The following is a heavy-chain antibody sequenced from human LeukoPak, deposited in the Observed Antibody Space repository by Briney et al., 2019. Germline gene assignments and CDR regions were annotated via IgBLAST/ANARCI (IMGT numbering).Heavy chain of an antibody. V-gene: IGHV4-34*01. CDR2: INHSGST. CDR1: GGSFSGYY. Sequence: SETLSLTCAVYGGSFSGYYWSWIRQPPGKGLEWIGEINHSGSTNYNPSLESRVTISVDTSKNQFSLKLSSVTAADTAVYYCARVTSYYDYVWGSYRYIAVLDYWGQGTLVTVSS. D-gene: IGHD3-16*02. J-gene: IGHJ4*02. CDR3: ARVTSYYDYVWGSYRYIAVLDY.